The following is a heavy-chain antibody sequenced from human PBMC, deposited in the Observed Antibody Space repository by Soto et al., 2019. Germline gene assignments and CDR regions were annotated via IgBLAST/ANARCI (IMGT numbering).Heavy chain of an antibody. V-gene: IGHV3-23*01. CDR2: ISGSGGST. CDR3: AKLREYSYGPTYYFDY. Sequence: PGGSLRLSCAASGFTFSSYAMSWVRQAPGKGLEWVSAISGSGGSTYYADSVKGRFTISRDNSKNTLYLQMDSLSAEDTAVFYCAKLREYSYGPTYYFDYGGQGTLVTVSS. D-gene: IGHD5-18*01. CDR1: GFTFSSYA. J-gene: IGHJ4*02.